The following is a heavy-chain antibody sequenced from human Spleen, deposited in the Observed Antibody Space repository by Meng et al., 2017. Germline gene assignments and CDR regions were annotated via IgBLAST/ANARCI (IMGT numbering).Heavy chain of an antibody. J-gene: IGHJ4*02. V-gene: IGHV3-7*01. CDR3: ARDLWQQLVRDYFDY. CDR2: IKQDGSDK. D-gene: IGHD6-13*01. CDR1: GFTFSSYW. Sequence: GGSLRLSCAASGFTFSSYWMSWVRQAPGKGLEWVANIKQDGSDKYYVDSVKGRFTISRDNAKNSLYLQMNSLRAEDTAVYYCARDLWQQLVRDYFDYWGQGTLVTVSS.